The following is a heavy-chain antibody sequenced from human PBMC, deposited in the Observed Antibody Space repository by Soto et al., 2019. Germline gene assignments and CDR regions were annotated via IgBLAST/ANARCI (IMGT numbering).Heavy chain of an antibody. CDR2: ISYDGSNK. CDR3: AKDGSSSWYWDYYYYYGMDV. D-gene: IGHD6-13*01. V-gene: IGHV3-30*18. J-gene: IGHJ6*02. CDR1: GFTFSSYG. Sequence: GGSLRLSCAASGFTFSSYGMHWVRQAPGKGLEWVAVISYDGSNKYYADPVKGRFTISRDNSKNTLYLQMNSLRAEDTAVYYCAKDGSSSWYWDYYYYYGMDVWGQGTTVTVSS.